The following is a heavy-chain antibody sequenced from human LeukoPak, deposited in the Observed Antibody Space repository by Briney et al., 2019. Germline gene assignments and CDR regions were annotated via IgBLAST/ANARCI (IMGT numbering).Heavy chain of an antibody. V-gene: IGHV3-7*01. Sequence: GGSLRLSCGASGFTFSNYRMTWVRQAPGKGLEWVANIKQDGSAKYYVDSVKGRFTISRDNAKNSLYLQMSSLRAEDTAVYYCARDGGYYVFDYWGQGTLVTVSS. CDR3: ARDGGYYVFDY. D-gene: IGHD3-22*01. CDR1: GFTFSNYR. CDR2: IKQDGSAK. J-gene: IGHJ4*02.